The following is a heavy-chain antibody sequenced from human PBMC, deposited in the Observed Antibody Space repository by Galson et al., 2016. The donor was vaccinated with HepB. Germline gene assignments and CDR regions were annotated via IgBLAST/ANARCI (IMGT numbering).Heavy chain of an antibody. CDR3: ARDRDFWSGYFDY. D-gene: IGHD3-3*01. Sequence: SVKVSCKASGYTFTSFGISWVRQAPGQGLEWMGWINPYNGNTNYAQKFQDRVTMTTDTSTSTAYMSLRSLTSDDAAVYYFARDRDFWSGYFDYWGQGTLVTVSS. J-gene: IGHJ4*02. CDR1: GYTFTSFG. V-gene: IGHV1-18*01. CDR2: INPYNGNT.